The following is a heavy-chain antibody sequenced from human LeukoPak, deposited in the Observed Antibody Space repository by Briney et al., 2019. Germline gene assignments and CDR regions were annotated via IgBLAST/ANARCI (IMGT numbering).Heavy chain of an antibody. D-gene: IGHD4-23*01. CDR2: IYSGGTT. CDR3: ARGGGGGNPFDY. CDR1: GFTLSNNY. J-gene: IGHJ4*02. Sequence: GGSLRPSCAVSGFTLSNNYMSWVRRAPANGLAWVSVIYSGGTTYYADSVKGRFTISRDNSKNTLYLQMNSLRAEGTAVYYCARGGGGGNPFDYWGQGTLVTVSS. V-gene: IGHV3-53*01.